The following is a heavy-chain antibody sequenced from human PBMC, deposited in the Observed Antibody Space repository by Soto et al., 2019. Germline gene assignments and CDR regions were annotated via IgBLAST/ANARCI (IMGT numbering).Heavy chain of an antibody. V-gene: IGHV3-48*02. CDR1: GFIFSSYS. Sequence: GGSLRLSCAASGFIFSSYSINWVRQAPGKGLEWVSYISSSSSTKYYADSVKGRFTISRDNAKNSLYLQMNSLRDEDTAVYYCAVENWSGYYSYGMDVWGQGTTVTVSS. D-gene: IGHD3-3*01. J-gene: IGHJ6*02. CDR3: AVENWSGYYSYGMDV. CDR2: ISSSSSTK.